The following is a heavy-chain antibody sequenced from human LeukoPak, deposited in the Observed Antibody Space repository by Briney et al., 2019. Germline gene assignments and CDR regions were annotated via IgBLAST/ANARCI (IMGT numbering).Heavy chain of an antibody. J-gene: IGHJ4*01. Sequence: SQTLSLTCAVSGGSFSTSIHFWSWIRQPAGKGLEWIGRHYPRGSTNYNPSLKSRVSLSIDMSKNHFSLELASLTAADTAVYYCARSDSYDNSPARYWGPGILVTVSS. D-gene: IGHD3-22*01. CDR1: GGSFSTSIHF. V-gene: IGHV4-61*02. CDR2: HYPRGST. CDR3: ARSDSYDNSPARY.